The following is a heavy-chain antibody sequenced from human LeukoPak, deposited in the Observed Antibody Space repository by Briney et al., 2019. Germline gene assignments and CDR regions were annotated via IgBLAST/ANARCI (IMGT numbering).Heavy chain of an antibody. V-gene: IGHV4-31*03. Sequence: SETLSLTCTVSGGSISSSSYYWGWIRQPPGKGLEWIGYIYYSGSTYYNPSLKSRVTISVDTSKNQFSLKLSSVTAADTAVYYCARVELNYNLSVVRGVIIEGGIFDYWGQGTLVTVSS. CDR1: GGSISSSSYY. CDR3: ARVELNYNLSVVRGVIIEGGIFDY. CDR2: IYYSGST. D-gene: IGHD3-10*01. J-gene: IGHJ4*02.